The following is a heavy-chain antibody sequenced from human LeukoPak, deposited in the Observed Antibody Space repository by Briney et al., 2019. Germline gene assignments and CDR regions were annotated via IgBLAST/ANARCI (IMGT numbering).Heavy chain of an antibody. D-gene: IGHD3-9*01. CDR2: ISAYNGNT. Sequence: ASVKVSCKASGYTFTSYGISWVRQAPGQGLEWMGWISAYNGNTNYAQKLQGRATMTTDTSTSTAYMELGSLRSDDTAVYYCAREGATYYDILTGYSPDYYYYGMDVWGQGTTVTVSS. V-gene: IGHV1-18*01. CDR1: GYTFTSYG. CDR3: AREGATYYDILTGYSPDYYYYGMDV. J-gene: IGHJ6*02.